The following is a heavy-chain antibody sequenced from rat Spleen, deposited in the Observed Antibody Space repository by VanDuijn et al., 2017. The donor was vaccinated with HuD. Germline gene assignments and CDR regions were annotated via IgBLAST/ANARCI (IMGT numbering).Heavy chain of an antibody. CDR1: GFTFSNYD. V-gene: IGHV5-20*01. J-gene: IGHJ4*01. CDR3: TTDLRNIGTTSYYYVMDA. D-gene: IGHD1-5*01. Sequence: EVQLVESGGGLVQPGRSMKLSCAASGFTFSNYDMAWVRQAPTKGLEWVASISYDGSSTYYRDSVKGRFTIPRDNAKSTLYLQMDSLRSEDTATYYCTTDLRNIGTTSYYYVMDAWGQGASVTVSS. CDR2: ISYDGSST.